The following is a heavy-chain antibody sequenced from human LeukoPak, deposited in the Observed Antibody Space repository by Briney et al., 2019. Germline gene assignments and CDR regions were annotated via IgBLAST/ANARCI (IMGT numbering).Heavy chain of an antibody. J-gene: IGHJ4*02. CDR3: ARGRSSWEIYYFDY. D-gene: IGHD6-13*01. Sequence: WDTLSLTCSVSGYSISRVCYWGWIRQPPGNGLELIGSVYHTGSTYYNPPLKSRVTISADTSKNQFSLKLSSVTAADTAVYYCARGRSSWEIYYFDYWGQGTLVTVSS. V-gene: IGHV4-38-2*02. CDR2: VYHTGST. CDR1: GYSISRVCY.